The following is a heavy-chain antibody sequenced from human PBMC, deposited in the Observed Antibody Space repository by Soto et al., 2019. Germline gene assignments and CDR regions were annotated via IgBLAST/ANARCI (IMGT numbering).Heavy chain of an antibody. J-gene: IGHJ6*02. CDR3: ARSLAYCTGGTCYKGYGMDV. CDR1: GCTVTRHW. CDR2: IDPSDSYT. Sequence: GESLKISCKGSGCTVTRHWISWVRQMPGGGLEWMGKIDPSDSYTNYSPSFQGHVTISADKSINTAYLQWSGLQASDTAMYYCARSLAYCTGGTCYKGYGMDVWGQGTTVTVS. D-gene: IGHD2-8*02. V-gene: IGHV5-10-1*01.